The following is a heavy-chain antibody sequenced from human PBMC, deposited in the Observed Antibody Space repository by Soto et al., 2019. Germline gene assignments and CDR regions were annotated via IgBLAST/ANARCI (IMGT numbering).Heavy chain of an antibody. V-gene: IGHV3-23*01. D-gene: IGHD3-16*01. CDR2: ISGSGGST. CDR3: AKFSDRGGDPHYFDY. Sequence: GGSLRLSCAASGFTFSSYAMSWVRQAPGKGLEWVSAISGSGGSTYYADSVKGRFTISRDNSKNTLYLQMNSLRAEDTAVYYCAKFSDRGGDPHYFDYWGQGTLVTVSS. J-gene: IGHJ4*02. CDR1: GFTFSSYA.